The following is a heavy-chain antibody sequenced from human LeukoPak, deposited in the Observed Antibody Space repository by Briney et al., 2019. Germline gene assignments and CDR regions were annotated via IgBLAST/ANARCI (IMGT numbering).Heavy chain of an antibody. D-gene: IGHD6-19*01. V-gene: IGHV1-69-2*01. CDR1: GYTFTDYF. J-gene: IGHJ4*02. CDR3: ATDMIAVAVKEMDY. CDR2: VDPEDGET. Sequence: ASVKISCKVSGYTFTDYFMHWVQQAPGKGLEGMGLVDPEDGETIYAEKFQGRVTITADPSTDTAYMELSSLRSEDTVVYYCATDMIAVAVKEMDYWGQGTLVTVSS.